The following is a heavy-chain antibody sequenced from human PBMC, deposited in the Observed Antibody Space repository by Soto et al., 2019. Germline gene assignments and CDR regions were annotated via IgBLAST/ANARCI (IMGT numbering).Heavy chain of an antibody. D-gene: IGHD3-10*01. V-gene: IGHV3-48*04. CDR3: VRSGDYRSGSYWYFFDY. Sequence: PGGSLRLSCAASGFTFSSYSMNWVRQAPGKGLEWVSYISSSSSTIYYADSVKGRFTISRDNAKNSLFLQLNSLRAEDTALYYCVRSGDYRSGSYWYFFDYWGQGALVTVSS. J-gene: IGHJ4*02. CDR1: GFTFSSYS. CDR2: ISSSSSTI.